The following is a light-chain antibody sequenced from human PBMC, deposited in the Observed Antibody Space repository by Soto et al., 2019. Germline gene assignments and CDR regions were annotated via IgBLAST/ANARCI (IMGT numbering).Light chain of an antibody. J-gene: IGLJ3*02. CDR2: DVS. Sequence: QSALTQPPSASGSPGQSVTISGTGTSNDVGGYDFVSWYQHHPGKAPKLMIFDVSKRPSGVPDRFSGSKSGNTASLTVSGLQAEDEADYYCSSYEGSNTWVFGGGTKLTVL. CDR3: SSYEGSNTWV. CDR1: SNDVGGYDF. V-gene: IGLV2-8*01.